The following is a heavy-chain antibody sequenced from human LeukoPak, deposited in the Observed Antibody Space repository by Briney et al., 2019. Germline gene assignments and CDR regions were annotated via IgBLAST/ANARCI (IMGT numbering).Heavy chain of an antibody. CDR2: ISSSSSYI. CDR1: GFTFSSYS. J-gene: IGHJ4*02. CDR3: ARDGHYDTRSFDY. V-gene: IGHV3-21*01. D-gene: IGHD3-22*01. Sequence: GGSLRLSCVASGFTFSSYSMNWVRQAPGKGVEWVSSISSSSSYIYYADSVKGRFTISRDNAKNSLYLQMNSLRAEDTAVYYCARDGHYDTRSFDYWGQGTLVTVSS.